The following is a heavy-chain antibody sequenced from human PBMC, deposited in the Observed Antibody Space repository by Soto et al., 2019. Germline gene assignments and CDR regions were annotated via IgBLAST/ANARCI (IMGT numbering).Heavy chain of an antibody. CDR3: ARDGDKYDFGTSYYFDY. CDR2: IYYSGST. CDR1: GGSIRSYY. V-gene: IGHV4-59*01. Sequence: PSETRSITCTVSGGSIRSYYWSCIRQPPGKGLEWIGYIYYSGSTNYNPSLKSRVTISVDTSKNQFSLKLSSVTAADTAVYYCARDGDKYDFGTSYYFDYSGQGTLVTDSS. J-gene: IGHJ4*02. D-gene: IGHD3-3*01.